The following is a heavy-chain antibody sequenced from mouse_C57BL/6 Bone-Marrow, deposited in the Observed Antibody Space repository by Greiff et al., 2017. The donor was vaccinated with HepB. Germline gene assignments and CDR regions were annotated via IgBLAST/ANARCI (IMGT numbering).Heavy chain of an antibody. V-gene: IGHV1-22*01. J-gene: IGHJ1*03. CDR3: ARSPLGGGYFDV. CDR1: GYTFTDYN. Sequence: EVQLQQSGPELVKPGASVKMSCKASGYTFTDYNMHWVKQSHGKSLEWIGYINPNNGGTSYNQKFKGKATLTVNQSSSTAYMELRSLTSEDSAVYYCARSPLGGGYFDVWGTGTTVTVSS. D-gene: IGHD4-1*01. CDR2: INPNNGGT.